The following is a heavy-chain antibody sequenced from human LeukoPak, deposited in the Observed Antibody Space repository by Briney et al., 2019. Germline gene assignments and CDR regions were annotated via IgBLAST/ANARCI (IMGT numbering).Heavy chain of an antibody. J-gene: IGHJ3*02. Sequence: GGSLRLSCAASGFTFSSYKMNWVRQAPGKGLEWVSYISSSGSPIYYAGSVKGRFTISRDNAKNSLYPQMNSLRAEDTAVYYCARESIYDAFDIWGQGTMVTVSS. CDR2: ISSSGSPI. V-gene: IGHV3-48*03. CDR3: ARESIYDAFDI. CDR1: GFTFSSYK.